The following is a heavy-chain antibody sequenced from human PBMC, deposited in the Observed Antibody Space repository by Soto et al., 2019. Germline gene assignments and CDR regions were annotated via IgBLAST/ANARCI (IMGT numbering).Heavy chain of an antibody. CDR2: ISYDGNNR. D-gene: IGHD3-16*01. V-gene: IGHV3-30-3*01. CDR3: AKDLGDSGYDYYGMDV. J-gene: IGHJ6*02. CDR1: GFTFSGST. Sequence: GGSLRLSCAASGFTFSGSTMHWVRQAPGKGLQWVALISYDGNNRYYAASVKGRFTISRDFSKNTLYLHMDSLRAEDTAVYYCAKDLGDSGYDYYGMDVWGQGTTVTVSS.